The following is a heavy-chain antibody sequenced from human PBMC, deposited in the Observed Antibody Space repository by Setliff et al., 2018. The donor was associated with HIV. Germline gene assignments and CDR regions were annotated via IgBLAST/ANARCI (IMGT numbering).Heavy chain of an antibody. D-gene: IGHD1-20*01. Sequence: SETLSLTCVVSGGSISSGGYYWSWIRQHPGKGLEWIGYIYYSGSTYYNPSLKSRVTISVDTSKNQFSLKLSSVTAADTAVYYCARERVTGNYYYYYMDVWGKGTTVTVSS. CDR1: GGSISSGGYY. CDR2: IYYSGST. V-gene: IGHV4-31*11. CDR3: ARERVTGNYYYYYMDV. J-gene: IGHJ6*03.